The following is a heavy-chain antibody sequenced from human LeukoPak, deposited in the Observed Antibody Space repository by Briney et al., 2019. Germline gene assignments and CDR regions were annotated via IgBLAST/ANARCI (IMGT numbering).Heavy chain of an antibody. CDR3: ARDGSYYDILTGYYTLDKKMMDV. CDR1: GYTFTSYY. V-gene: IGHV1-46*01. D-gene: IGHD3-9*01. Sequence: ASVKVSCKASGYTFTSYYMHWVRQAPGQGLEWMGMINPSGGSTSYAQKFQGRVTMTRDMSTSTVYMGLSSLRSEDTAVYYCARDGSYYDILTGYYTLDKKMMDVWGKGTTVTVSS. CDR2: INPSGGST. J-gene: IGHJ6*04.